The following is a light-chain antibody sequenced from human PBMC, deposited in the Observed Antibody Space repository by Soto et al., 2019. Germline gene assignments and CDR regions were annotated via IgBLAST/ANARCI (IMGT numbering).Light chain of an antibody. CDR2: YDN. Sequence: QSVLTQLPSASGTPGQGVTISCSGGSSNIGSNSVNWYQQFPGRAPKLLMYYDNQRPSGVPERFSGSKSGTSASLAISGLQSEDEADYFCAAWDNSLDGFYLFGTGTKVTVL. CDR1: SSNIGSNS. CDR3: AAWDNSLDGFYL. V-gene: IGLV1-44*01. J-gene: IGLJ1*01.